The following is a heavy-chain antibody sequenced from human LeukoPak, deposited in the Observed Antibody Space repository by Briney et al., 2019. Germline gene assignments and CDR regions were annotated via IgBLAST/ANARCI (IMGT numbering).Heavy chain of an antibody. D-gene: IGHD4-23*01. V-gene: IGHV1-8*01. CDR1: GYTFTTYD. CDR2: MNPNSGST. CDR3: ARDAGANSGWFDP. J-gene: IGHJ5*02. Sequence: ASVKVSCKASGYTFTTYDLNWVRQTTGQGLEWLGWMNPNSGSTGYAQKFQGRVTLIRDTSISTAYMELSGLNSEDTAVYFCARDAGANSGWFDPWGQGTLVTVSS.